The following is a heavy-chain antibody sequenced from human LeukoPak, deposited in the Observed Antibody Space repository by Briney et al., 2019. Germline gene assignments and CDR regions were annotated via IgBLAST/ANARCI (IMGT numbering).Heavy chain of an antibody. D-gene: IGHD3-10*01. V-gene: IGHV6-1*01. Sequence: SQTLSLTCAISGDSLSNNNVAWNWIRQSPSRGLEWLGRTYYRPKFNTDYAVSVKSRIATNSGTSKNQFSLQLNSVTPEDMGVYYCARGSRSSFDYWGQGTLVTVSS. CDR1: GDSLSNNNVA. J-gene: IGHJ4*02. CDR3: ARGSRSSFDY. CDR2: TYYRPKFNT.